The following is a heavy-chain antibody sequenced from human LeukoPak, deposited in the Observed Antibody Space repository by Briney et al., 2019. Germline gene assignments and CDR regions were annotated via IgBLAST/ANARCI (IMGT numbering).Heavy chain of an antibody. D-gene: IGHD4-23*01. J-gene: IGHJ3*02. CDR1: GFTFSSYA. CDR3: AGSPTVDAAFDI. Sequence: SGGSLRLSCAASGFTFSSYAMSWVRQAPGKGLEWVSSISGGGGSTYYADSVRGRFTVSRDNSRNTLALQMNSLRAEDTAVYYCAGSPTVDAAFDIWGQGTMVTVSA. CDR2: ISGGGGST. V-gene: IGHV3-23*01.